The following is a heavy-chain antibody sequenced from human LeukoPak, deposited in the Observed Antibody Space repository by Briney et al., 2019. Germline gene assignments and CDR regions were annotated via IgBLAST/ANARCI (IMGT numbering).Heavy chain of an antibody. CDR2: IKQDGSEK. CDR1: GFTFSNYW. D-gene: IGHD3-10*01. V-gene: IGHV3-7*01. CDR3: ARDTCYGSGSYGFYYYMDV. J-gene: IGHJ6*03. Sequence: PGGSLRLSCAASGFTFSNYWMSWVRQAPGKGLEWVANIKQDGSEKYYVDSVKGRFTISRDNAKNSLYLQMNSLRAEDTAVYYCARDTCYGSGSYGFYYYMDVWGKGTTVTVSS.